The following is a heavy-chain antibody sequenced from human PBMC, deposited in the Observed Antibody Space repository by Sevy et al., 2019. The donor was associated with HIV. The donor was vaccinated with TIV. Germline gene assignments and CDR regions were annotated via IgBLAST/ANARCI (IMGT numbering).Heavy chain of an antibody. CDR3: ARLFSCGGDCYYLDY. CDR1: GFTFSDYD. J-gene: IGHJ4*02. D-gene: IGHD2-21*02. Sequence: GGSLRLSCAASGFTFSDYDMHWVRQAPGKGLEWVAVMSHDGNYRNHADSVKVRFTISRDNFKNTLYLQMNSLGVEDTAGYFCARLFSCGGDCYYLDYWGQGAPVTVSS. CDR2: MSHDGNYR. V-gene: IGHV3-30*04.